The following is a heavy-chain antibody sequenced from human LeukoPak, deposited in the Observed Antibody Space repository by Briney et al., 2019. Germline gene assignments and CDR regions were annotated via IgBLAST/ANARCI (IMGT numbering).Heavy chain of an antibody. CDR2: MNPNSGNT. J-gene: IGHJ5*02. CDR1: GHTFTSYD. V-gene: IGHV1-8*03. CDR3: AREGEVGALNWFDP. Sequence: ASVKLSCKASGHTFTSYDINWVRQATGQGLEWMGWMNPNSGNTGYAQKFQGRVTITRNTSISTAYMELSSLRSEDTAVYYCAREGEVGALNWFDPWGQGTLVTVSS. D-gene: IGHD3-16*01.